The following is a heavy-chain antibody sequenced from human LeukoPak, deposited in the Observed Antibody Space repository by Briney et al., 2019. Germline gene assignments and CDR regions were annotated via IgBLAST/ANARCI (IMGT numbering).Heavy chain of an antibody. CDR1: GFTFSSYW. D-gene: IGHD4-17*01. Sequence: GGSLSLSCAASGFTFSSYWMSWVRQAPGKGLEWVANIKKDGSEKNYVDSVKGRFTISRDNAKNSLYLQMISLRDEDTAVYYCARDFYGPDGYFDYWGQGTLVTVSS. CDR3: ARDFYGPDGYFDY. J-gene: IGHJ4*02. CDR2: IKKDGSEK. V-gene: IGHV3-7*04.